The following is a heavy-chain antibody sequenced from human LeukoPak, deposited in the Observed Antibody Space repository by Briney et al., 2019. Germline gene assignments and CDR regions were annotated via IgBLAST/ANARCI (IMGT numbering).Heavy chain of an antibody. CDR2: IYYSGRT. V-gene: IGHV4-59*08. J-gene: IGHJ4*02. CDR3: ARLGRSGDLEGYFDY. Sequence: SETLSLTCTVSGGSISSYYWSWIRQPPGKGLGWIGYIYYSGRTNYNPSLKSRVTISVDTSKNQFSLKLSSVTAADTAVYYCARLGRSGDLEGYFDYWGQGTLVTVSS. CDR1: GGSISSYY. D-gene: IGHD2-21*02.